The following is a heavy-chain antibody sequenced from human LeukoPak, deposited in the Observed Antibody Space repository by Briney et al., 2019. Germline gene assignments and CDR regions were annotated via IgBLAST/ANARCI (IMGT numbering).Heavy chain of an antibody. CDR1: GGSISSGDYY. D-gene: IGHD4-17*01. Sequence: PSQTLSLTCTVSGGSISSGDYYWSWIRQPPGKGLEWIGYIYYSGSTYYNPSLKSRVTISVDTSKNQFSLKLSSVTAADTAVCYCARLPRHYGDYYFDYWGQGTLVTVSS. J-gene: IGHJ4*02. CDR2: IYYSGST. CDR3: ARLPRHYGDYYFDY. V-gene: IGHV4-30-4*01.